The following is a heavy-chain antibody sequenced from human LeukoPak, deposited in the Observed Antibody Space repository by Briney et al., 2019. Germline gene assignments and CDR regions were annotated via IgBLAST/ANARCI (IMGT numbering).Heavy chain of an antibody. Sequence: TGGSLRLSCTASGLTFSTSGFNWVRQAPGKGLEWVASIGPTGSDRYHADSIKGRFTISKDNANNFLYLQMNSLRAEDTAVYYCATETNGRHYDYWGQGTLLTVSS. V-gene: IGHV3-21*06. J-gene: IGHJ4*02. CDR2: IGPTGSDR. D-gene: IGHD1-14*01. CDR1: GLTFSTSG. CDR3: ATETNGRHYDY.